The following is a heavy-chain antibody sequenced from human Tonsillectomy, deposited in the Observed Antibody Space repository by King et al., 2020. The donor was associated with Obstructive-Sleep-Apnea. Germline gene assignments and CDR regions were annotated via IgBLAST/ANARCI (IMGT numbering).Heavy chain of an antibody. CDR1: GFSFSSYA. CDR3: ARASGNNWDDAFDV. Sequence: VRLVESGGGVVQPGRSLRLSCAASGFSFSSYAMHWVRQAPGKGLEWVAIISYDPSNKYYADSVKGRFTISRDNSKSTLYLQMNSLRAEDTAVYYRARASGNNWDDAFDVWGHGTMVTVSS. J-gene: IGHJ3*01. V-gene: IGHV3-30-3*01. CDR2: ISYDPSNK. D-gene: IGHD1-1*01.